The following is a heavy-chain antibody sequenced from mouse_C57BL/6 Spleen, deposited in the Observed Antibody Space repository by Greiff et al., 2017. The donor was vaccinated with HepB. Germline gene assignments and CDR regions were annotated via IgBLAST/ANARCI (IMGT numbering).Heavy chain of an antibody. CDR2: IDPEDGET. CDR1: GFNIKDYY. D-gene: IGHD1-1*01. J-gene: IGHJ2*01. CDR3: ARYYGSSYSYYFDY. V-gene: IGHV14-2*01. Sequence: EVQLQQSGAELVKPGASVKLSCTASGFNIKDYYMHWVKQRTEQGLEWIGRIDPEDGETKYAPKFPGKATITADTASNTAYLQLSSLTSEDTAVYYCARYYGSSYSYYFDYWGQGTTLTVSS.